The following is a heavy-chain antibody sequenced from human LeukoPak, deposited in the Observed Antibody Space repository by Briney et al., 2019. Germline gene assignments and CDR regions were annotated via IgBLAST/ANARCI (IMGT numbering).Heavy chain of an antibody. CDR2: ISGSGGST. V-gene: IGHV3-23*01. CDR1: GFTFSSYA. Sequence: GGSLRLSCAASGFTFSSYAMSWVRQAPGKGLEWVSAISGSGGSTYYADSVKGRFTISRDNSKNTLYLQMNSLRAEDTAVYYCAKEAFTIFGVANDAFDIWGQGTMVTVSS. J-gene: IGHJ3*02. D-gene: IGHD3-3*01. CDR3: AKEAFTIFGVANDAFDI.